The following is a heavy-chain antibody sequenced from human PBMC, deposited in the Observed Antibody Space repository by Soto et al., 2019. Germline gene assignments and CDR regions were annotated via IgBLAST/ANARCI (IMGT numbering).Heavy chain of an antibody. J-gene: IGHJ5*02. CDR2: IYHSGST. Sequence: SETLSLTSAVSGGSISSSNWWSWVRQPPGKGLEWIGEIYHSGSTNYNPSLKSRVTISVDKSKNQFSLKLSSVTAADTAVYYCARGGGDIVVVVAASNWFDPWGQGTLVTVSS. V-gene: IGHV4-4*02. CDR1: GGSISSSNW. D-gene: IGHD2-15*01. CDR3: ARGGGDIVVVVAASNWFDP.